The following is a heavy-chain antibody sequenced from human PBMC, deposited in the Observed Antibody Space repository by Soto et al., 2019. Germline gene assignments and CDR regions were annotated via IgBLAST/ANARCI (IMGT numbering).Heavy chain of an antibody. CDR3: AGVAGGNFWNNYPYDY. Sequence: GGSLRLSCAASGFTFSSYWMSWVRQAPGKGLEWVANIKQDGSEKYYVDSVKGRFTISRDNAKNSLYLQMNSLRAEDTAVYYCAGVAGGNFWNNYPYDYWGQGTLVTVSS. CDR1: GFTFSSYW. J-gene: IGHJ4*02. CDR2: IKQDGSEK. V-gene: IGHV3-7*05. D-gene: IGHD3-3*01.